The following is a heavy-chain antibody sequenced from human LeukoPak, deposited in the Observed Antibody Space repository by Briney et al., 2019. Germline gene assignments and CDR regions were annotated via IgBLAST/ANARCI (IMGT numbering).Heavy chain of an antibody. D-gene: IGHD2-2*03. CDR1: GFTFSTYE. J-gene: IGHJ5*02. CDR3: ARGTGYCLDP. CDR2: ISTSGSTI. Sequence: GGSLRLSCAASGFTFSTYEMNWVRQAPGKGLEWVSYISTSGSTIYYADSVKGRFTISRDNAKNSLYLQMNSLGAEDTAVYYCARGTGYCLDPWGQGTLVTVSS. V-gene: IGHV3-48*03.